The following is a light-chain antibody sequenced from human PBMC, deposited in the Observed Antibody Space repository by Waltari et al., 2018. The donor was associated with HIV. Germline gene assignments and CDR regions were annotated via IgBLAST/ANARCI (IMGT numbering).Light chain of an antibody. Sequence: DIVMTQSPDSLAVSLGERATINSKSSQSVLYSSNNKNYLAWYQQKPGQPPKLLIYWASARESGVPDRFSASGSGTDFTLTISSLQAEDVAVYYCQQHYTTPLTFGGGTKVEI. CDR1: QSVLYSSNNKNY. V-gene: IGKV4-1*01. J-gene: IGKJ4*01. CDR3: QQHYTTPLT. CDR2: WAS.